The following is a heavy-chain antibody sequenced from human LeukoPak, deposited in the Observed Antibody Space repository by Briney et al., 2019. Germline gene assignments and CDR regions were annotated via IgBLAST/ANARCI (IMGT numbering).Heavy chain of an antibody. Sequence: PGGSLRLSCTASGFTFSSYGVHWVRQAPGKGLEWVAVISYDGSNKYYADSVKGRFTISRDNSKNTLYLQMNSLRAEDTAVYYCAKDGSGATVVTLYFDYWGQGTLVTVSS. D-gene: IGHD4-23*01. CDR2: ISYDGSNK. CDR1: GFTFSSYG. CDR3: AKDGSGATVVTLYFDY. J-gene: IGHJ4*02. V-gene: IGHV3-30*18.